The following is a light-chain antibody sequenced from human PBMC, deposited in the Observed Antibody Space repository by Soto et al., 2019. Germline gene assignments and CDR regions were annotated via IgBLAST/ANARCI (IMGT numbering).Light chain of an antibody. CDR3: QQYNDHWT. CDR1: QSISSW. J-gene: IGKJ1*01. V-gene: IGKV1-5*03. Sequence: DIQMTQSRATLSASVGDRVTITCRASQSISSWLAWYQQKPGTAPKLLIYKASTLQSGVPSRFSGSGSGTEFTLTISSLQPDDSATYYCQQYNDHWTFGQGTKVEIK. CDR2: KAS.